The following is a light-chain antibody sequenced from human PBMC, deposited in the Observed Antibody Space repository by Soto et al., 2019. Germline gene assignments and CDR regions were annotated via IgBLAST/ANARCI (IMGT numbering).Light chain of an antibody. J-gene: IGKJ2*01. CDR1: QSISTW. CDR3: QQYATSSPP. CDR2: GAS. Sequence: DIQMTQSPSTLSASVGDRVTITCRASQSISTWLAWYQQRPREAPKLLMYGASSLESGVPSRFSGSGSGTEFTLTISSLQPTDFATYYCQQYATSSPPFGQGTKLEIK. V-gene: IGKV1-5*01.